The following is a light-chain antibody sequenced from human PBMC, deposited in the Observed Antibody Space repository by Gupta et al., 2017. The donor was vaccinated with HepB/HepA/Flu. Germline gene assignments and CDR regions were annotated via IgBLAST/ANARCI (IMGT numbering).Light chain of an antibody. CDR3: QQYYSTPLT. Sequence: DIVMTQSPDSLAVSLDERAPINCKSSQSVLYSSNNKNYLAWYQQKPGQPPKLLIYWASTRESGVPDRFSGSGSGTDFTLTISSLQAEDVAVYYCQQYYSTPLTFGQGTKVEIK. V-gene: IGKV4-1*01. CDR2: WAS. CDR1: QSVLYSSNNKNY. J-gene: IGKJ1*01.